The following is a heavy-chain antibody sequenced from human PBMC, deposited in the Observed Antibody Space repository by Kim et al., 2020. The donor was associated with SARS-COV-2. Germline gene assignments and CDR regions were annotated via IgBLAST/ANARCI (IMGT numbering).Heavy chain of an antibody. Sequence: GGSLRLSCTASGFTFGDYAMSWFRQAPGKGLEWVGFIRSKAYGGTTEYAASVKGRFTISRDDSKSIAYLQMNSLKTEDTAAYYCTRWGWLQSWGFDYWGQGTLVTVSS. V-gene: IGHV3-49*03. D-gene: IGHD5-12*01. CDR2: IRSKAYGGTT. CDR3: TRWGWLQSWGFDY. CDR1: GFTFGDYA. J-gene: IGHJ4*02.